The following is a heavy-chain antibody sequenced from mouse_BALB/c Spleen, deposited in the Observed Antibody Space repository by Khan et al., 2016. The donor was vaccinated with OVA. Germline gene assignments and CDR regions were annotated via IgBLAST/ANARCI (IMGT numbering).Heavy chain of an antibody. CDR3: TRGGYGSPFAY. D-gene: IGHD1-1*01. CDR1: GYTFTSFW. V-gene: IGHV1S127*01. CDR2: IDPSKSET. J-gene: IGHJ3*01. Sequence: QVQLQQSGPELVRPGASVKMSCKASGYTFTSFWINWVKQRPGQGLEWIGMIDPSKSETRLNQKFKDKATLNVDKSTNTAYMQLSRLTSDDSAIYYCTRGGYGSPFAYWGQGTLVTVSA.